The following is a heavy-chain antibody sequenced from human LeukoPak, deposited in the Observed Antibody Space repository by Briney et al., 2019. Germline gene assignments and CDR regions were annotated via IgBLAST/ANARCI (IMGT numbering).Heavy chain of an antibody. CDR3: ARVPSASSGLSY. CDR1: GGSISSGGYY. D-gene: IGHD6-19*01. V-gene: IGHV4-30-2*01. J-gene: IGHJ4*02. Sequence: SETLSLTCTVPGGSISSGGYYWSWIRQPPGKGLEWIGYIYHSGSTYYNPSLKSRVTISVDRSKNQFSLKLSSVTAADTAAYYCARVPSASSGLSYWGQGTLVTVSS. CDR2: IYHSGST.